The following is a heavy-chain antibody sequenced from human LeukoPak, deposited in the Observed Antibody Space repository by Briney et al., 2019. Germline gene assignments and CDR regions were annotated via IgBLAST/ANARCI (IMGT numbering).Heavy chain of an antibody. CDR2: INSDGTST. J-gene: IGHJ4*02. CDR3: VRNGWTSVITPFGY. Sequence: GGSLRLSCAVSGITLSDYWMHWVRQTPDKRLVWVSRINSDGTSTTYADSVKGRFTISRDITKNTLYLQMNTLRVEDTAVYYCVRNGWTSVITPFGYWGQGTLVTVS. D-gene: IGHD1-1*01. V-gene: IGHV3-74*03. CDR1: GITLSDYW.